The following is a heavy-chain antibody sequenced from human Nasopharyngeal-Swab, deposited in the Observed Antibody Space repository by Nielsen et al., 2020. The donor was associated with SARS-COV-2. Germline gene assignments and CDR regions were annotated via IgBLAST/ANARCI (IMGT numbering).Heavy chain of an antibody. Sequence: SQTLSLTCAVYGGSFSGYYWSWIRQPPGRGLEWIGEINHSGSTNYNPSLKSRVTISVDTSKNQFSLKLSSVTAADTAVYYCARGIDYDILTGYWGSGYYYYYMDVWGKGTTVTVSS. J-gene: IGHJ6*03. CDR3: ARGIDYDILTGYWGSGYYYYYMDV. D-gene: IGHD3-9*01. CDR2: INHSGST. V-gene: IGHV4-34*01. CDR1: GGSFSGYY.